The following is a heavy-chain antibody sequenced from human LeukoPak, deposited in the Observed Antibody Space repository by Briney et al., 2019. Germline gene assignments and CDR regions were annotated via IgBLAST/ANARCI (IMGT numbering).Heavy chain of an antibody. CDR2: IYYSGDT. CDR1: GGPIDSHY. J-gene: IGHJ4*02. V-gene: IGHV4-59*11. Sequence: SETLSLTCTVSGGPIDSHYWSWIRQPPGKGLEWIGYIYYSGDTSYNPSLKSRVTMSVDTSKNQFSLKLSSMTAADTAVYYCAGGNWLVGRNWGQGTLVTVSS. CDR3: AGGNWLVGRN. D-gene: IGHD6-6*01.